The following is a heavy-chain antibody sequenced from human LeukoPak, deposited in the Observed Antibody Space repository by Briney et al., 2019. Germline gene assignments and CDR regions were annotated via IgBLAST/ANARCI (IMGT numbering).Heavy chain of an antibody. CDR3: ARDLARSGYYYEAPLDY. D-gene: IGHD3-22*01. CDR2: INPNSGDT. V-gene: IGHV1-2*02. Sequence: ASVKVSCKASRYTFTGYYMHWVRQAPGQGLEWMGWINPNSGDTNSAQKFQGRVTMTRDTSISAAYMELSSLRSDDTAVYYCARDLARSGYYYEAPLDYWGQGTLVTVSS. CDR1: RYTFTGYY. J-gene: IGHJ4*02.